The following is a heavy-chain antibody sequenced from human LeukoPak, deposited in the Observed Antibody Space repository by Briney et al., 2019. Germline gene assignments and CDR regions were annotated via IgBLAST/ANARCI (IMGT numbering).Heavy chain of an antibody. D-gene: IGHD1-20*01. CDR2: IYSDGSP. CDR1: GFTVSLNY. V-gene: IGHV3-66*01. CDR3: AKYIPKALTGTSFDP. Sequence: GGSLRLSCAASGFTVSLNYMSWVRQAPGKGLEWVSIIYSDGSPYYADSVKGRFTISRDNSKNTVYLQMSSLRAEDTAIYYCAKYIPKALTGTSFDPWGQGTLVTVSS. J-gene: IGHJ5*02.